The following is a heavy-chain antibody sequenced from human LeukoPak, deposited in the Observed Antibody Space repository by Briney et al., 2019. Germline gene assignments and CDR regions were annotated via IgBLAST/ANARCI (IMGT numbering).Heavy chain of an antibody. CDR3: ARDTRHESGSYSTRFDL. J-gene: IGHJ2*01. D-gene: IGHD1-26*01. Sequence: GGSLRLSCAASGITVSSNYMSWVRQSPGKRLEWVSVTYSDGDGSTYYADSVKGRFTISRDRSKNTLYLQMNSLRAGDTAVYYCARDTRHESGSYSTRFDLWGRGTLVTVSS. CDR2: TYSDGDGST. V-gene: IGHV3-66*01. CDR1: GITVSSNY.